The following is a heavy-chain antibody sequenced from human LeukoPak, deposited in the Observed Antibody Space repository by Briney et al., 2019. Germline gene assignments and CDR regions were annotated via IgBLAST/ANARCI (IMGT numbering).Heavy chain of an antibody. CDR2: IIPIFGTA. D-gene: IGHD3-22*01. Sequence: ASVKVSCKASGGTFSSYAISWVRQATGQGLEWMGGIIPIFGTANYAQKFQGRVTITADESTSTAYMELSSLRSEDTAVYYCARGRKDYDSSGYILPYWGQGTLVTVSS. CDR3: ARGRKDYDSSGYILPY. J-gene: IGHJ4*02. V-gene: IGHV1-69*13. CDR1: GGTFSSYA.